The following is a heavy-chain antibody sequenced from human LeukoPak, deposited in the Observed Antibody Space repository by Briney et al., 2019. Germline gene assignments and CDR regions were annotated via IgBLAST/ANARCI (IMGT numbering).Heavy chain of an antibody. CDR3: ARVGTGYYDSSGYYNEYYFDY. J-gene: IGHJ4*02. CDR2: IIPIFGTA. D-gene: IGHD3-22*01. V-gene: IGHV1-69*13. Sequence: SVTVSCTASGGTFSSYAISWVRQAPGQGLEWMGGIIPIFGTANYAQKFQGRVTITADESTSTAYMELSSLRSEDTAVYYCARVGTGYYDSSGYYNEYYFDYWGQGTLVTVSS. CDR1: GGTFSSYA.